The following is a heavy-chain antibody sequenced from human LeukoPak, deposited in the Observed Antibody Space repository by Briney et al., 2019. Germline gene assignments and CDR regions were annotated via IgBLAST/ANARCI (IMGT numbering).Heavy chain of an antibody. J-gene: IGHJ4*02. V-gene: IGHV1-46*01. CDR3: ARTMLTGGFDY. Sequence: GASVKVSCKASGYTFTSYYMHWVRQAPGQGLEWMGIINPSGGSTSYAQKFQGRVTMTRDTSTSTAYMELSSLRSEDTALYYCARTMLTGGFDYWGQGTLVTVSS. CDR2: INPSGGST. CDR1: GYTFTSYY. D-gene: IGHD7-27*01.